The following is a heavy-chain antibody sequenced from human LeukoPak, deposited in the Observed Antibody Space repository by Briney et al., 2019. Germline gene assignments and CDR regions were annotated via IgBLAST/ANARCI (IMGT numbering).Heavy chain of an antibody. Sequence: SETLSLTCTVSGGSISSYYWSWIRQPAGKGLEWLGRIYISGSTNYNPSLKSRVTMSVDTSKNQFSLKLSSVTAADTAVYYCARTGYYDSRSWFDPWGQGTLVTVSS. CDR2: IYISGST. CDR3: ARTGYYDSRSWFDP. D-gene: IGHD3-22*01. J-gene: IGHJ5*02. CDR1: GGSISSYY. V-gene: IGHV4-4*07.